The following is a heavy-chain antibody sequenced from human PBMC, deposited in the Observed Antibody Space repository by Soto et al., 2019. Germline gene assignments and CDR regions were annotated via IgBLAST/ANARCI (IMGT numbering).Heavy chain of an antibody. V-gene: IGHV1-69*01. CDR1: GGTFSNYA. D-gene: IGHD2-2*01. J-gene: IGHJ6*02. CDR2: IIPIVGTG. CDR3: ARVVILVPTASTHYYYHMDV. Sequence: QVQLVQSGAEVRKPGSSVTVSCKASGGTFSNYAISWVRQAPGQGLEWMGWIIPIVGTGSYAQKFQGRVTITADEPTTTAYMELSSLRFEDMAVYYCARVVILVPTASTHYYYHMDVWGPGTTVTVSS.